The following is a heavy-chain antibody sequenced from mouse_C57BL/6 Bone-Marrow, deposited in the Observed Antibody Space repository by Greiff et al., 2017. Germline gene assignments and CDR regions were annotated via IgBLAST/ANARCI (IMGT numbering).Heavy chain of an antibody. V-gene: IGHV5-17*01. Sequence: EVKLMESGGGLVKPGGSLKLSCAASGFTFRDYGMHWVRQAPEKGLEWVAYISSGSSTIYYADTGKGRFTISRDSAKNTLFLQMTSLRSEYTAMYYGASDYYGSSYVGNWYVDVCGTVTTVTVSA. D-gene: IGHD1-1*01. J-gene: IGHJ1*03. CDR3: ASDYYGSSYVGNWYVDV. CDR1: GFTFRDYG. CDR2: ISSGSSTI.